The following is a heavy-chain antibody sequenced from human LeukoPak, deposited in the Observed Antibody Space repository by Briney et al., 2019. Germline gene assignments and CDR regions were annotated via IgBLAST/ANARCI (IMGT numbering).Heavy chain of an antibody. Sequence: PGRSLRLSCAASGFTFDDYAMHWVRQVPGKGLEWVSGISWYSGRIGYAYSVKGRFTISRDNAKNSLYLQMNSLRAEDMALYYCVKDKLGTFWSGSSAFDPWGQATQVTVSS. J-gene: IGHJ5*02. CDR3: VKDKLGTFWSGSSAFDP. V-gene: IGHV3-9*03. D-gene: IGHD3-3*01. CDR2: ISWYSGRI. CDR1: GFTFDDYA.